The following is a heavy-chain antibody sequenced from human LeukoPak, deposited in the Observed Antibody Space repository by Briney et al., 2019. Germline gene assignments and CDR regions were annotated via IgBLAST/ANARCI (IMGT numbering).Heavy chain of an antibody. D-gene: IGHD3-22*01. CDR2: ISSSGSTI. CDR3: AKSDSSGYPNWFDP. Sequence: GGSLRLSCAASGFTFSDYYMSWIRQAPGKGVEWVSYISSSGSTIYYADSVKGRFTISRDNAKNSLYLQMNSLRAEDTAVYYCAKSDSSGYPNWFDPWGQGTLVTVSS. CDR1: GFTFSDYY. J-gene: IGHJ5*02. V-gene: IGHV3-11*01.